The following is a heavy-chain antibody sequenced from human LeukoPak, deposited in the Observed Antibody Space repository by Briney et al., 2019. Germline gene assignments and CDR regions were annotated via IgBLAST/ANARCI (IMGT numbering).Heavy chain of an antibody. Sequence: GGSLRLSCAASGFTFSSYGMSWVRQAPGTGLEWVSAISGSGGSTYYADSVKGRFTISRDNSKNTLYLQMNSLRAEDTAVYYCAKDLSSGVKWTPDYWGQGTLVTVSS. CDR2: ISGSGGST. CDR3: AKDLSSGVKWTPDY. V-gene: IGHV3-23*01. D-gene: IGHD3-3*01. CDR1: GFTFSSYG. J-gene: IGHJ4*02.